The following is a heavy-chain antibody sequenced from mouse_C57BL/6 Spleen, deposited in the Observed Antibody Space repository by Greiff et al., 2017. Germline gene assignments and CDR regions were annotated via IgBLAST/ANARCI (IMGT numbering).Heavy chain of an antibody. J-gene: IGHJ4*01. CDR2: IDPSDSYT. D-gene: IGHD2-5*01. CDR3: ARKSNYVVYAMDY. Sequence: VQLQQSGAELVKPGASVKLSCKASGYTFTSYWMQWVKQRPGQGLEWIGEIDPSDSYTNYNQKFKGKATLTVDTSSSTAYMQLSSLTSEDSAVYYCARKSNYVVYAMDYWGQGTSVTVSS. CDR1: GYTFTSYW. V-gene: IGHV1-50*01.